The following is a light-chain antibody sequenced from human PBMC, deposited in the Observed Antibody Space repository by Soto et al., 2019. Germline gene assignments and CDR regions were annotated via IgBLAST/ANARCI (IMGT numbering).Light chain of an antibody. V-gene: IGKV3-20*01. Sequence: EIVLTQSPGTLSLSPGERATLSCRASQTIRSNQLAWYRQKPGQAPRLLIYAASSRATGIPDRVSGGGSGTDFTLTISRLEPEDFAVYYCQQYGGSPRTLGQGTKLEI. J-gene: IGKJ2*01. CDR1: QTIRSNQ. CDR3: QQYGGSPRT. CDR2: AAS.